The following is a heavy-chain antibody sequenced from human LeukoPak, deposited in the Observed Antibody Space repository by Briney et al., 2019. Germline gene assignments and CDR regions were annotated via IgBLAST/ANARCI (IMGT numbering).Heavy chain of an antibody. CDR2: INPSGGST. CDR1: GYTFTSYY. J-gene: IGHJ1*01. V-gene: IGHV1-46*01. Sequence: ASVKVSCKASGYTFTSYYMHWVRQAPGQGLEWMGIINPSGGSTSYAQKLQGRVTMTTDTSTSTAYMELRSLRSDDTAVYYCARDCSSTSCSEYFQHWGQGTLVSVSS. D-gene: IGHD2-2*01. CDR3: ARDCSSTSCSEYFQH.